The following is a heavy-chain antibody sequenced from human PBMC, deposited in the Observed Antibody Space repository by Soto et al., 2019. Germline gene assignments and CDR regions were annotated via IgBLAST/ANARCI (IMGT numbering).Heavy chain of an antibody. D-gene: IGHD1-26*01. CDR1: GFTFRGYW. V-gene: IGHV3-74*01. J-gene: IGHJ4*02. Sequence: EVQLVESGGGLVQPGGSLRLSCAASGFTFRGYWMNWVRQAPGKGLVWVSHITTDGGSTNYADSVKGRFTISRDNAKDTLYLYMSSLRVDDTAVYYCARDRDIVGASPLAYWGQGTLVTVA. CDR3: ARDRDIVGASPLAY. CDR2: ITTDGGST.